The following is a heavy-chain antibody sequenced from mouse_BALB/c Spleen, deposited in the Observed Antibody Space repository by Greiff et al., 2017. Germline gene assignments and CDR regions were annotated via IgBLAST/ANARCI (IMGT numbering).Heavy chain of an antibody. D-gene: IGHD2-3*01. Sequence: VESGGDLVNPGGSLKLSCAASGFTFSSYGMSWVRQTPDKRLEWVATISSGGSYTYYPDSVKGRFTISRDNAKNTLYLQMSSLKSEDTAMYYCARHDMMDYWGQGTTLTVSS. CDR3: ARHDMMDY. J-gene: IGHJ2*01. CDR1: GFTFSSYG. V-gene: IGHV5-6*01. CDR2: ISSGGSYT.